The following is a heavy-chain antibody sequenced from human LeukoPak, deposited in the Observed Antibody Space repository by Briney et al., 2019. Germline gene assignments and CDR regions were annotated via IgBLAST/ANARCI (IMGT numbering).Heavy chain of an antibody. CDR2: ISGSGGST. J-gene: IGHJ4*02. D-gene: IGHD6-19*01. CDR1: GFTFSSYA. Sequence: GGSLRLSCAAYGFTFSSYAMSWVRQAPGEGLEWVSAISGSGGSTYYADSVKGRFTISRDNSKNTLCLQMNSLRAEDTAVYYCAKEWLVGFFDYWGQGTLVTVSS. V-gene: IGHV3-23*01. CDR3: AKEWLVGFFDY.